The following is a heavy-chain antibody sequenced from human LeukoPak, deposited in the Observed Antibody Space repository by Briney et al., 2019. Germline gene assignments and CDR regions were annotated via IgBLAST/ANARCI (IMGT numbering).Heavy chain of an antibody. CDR2: IYTSGST. J-gene: IGHJ4*02. V-gene: IGHV4-4*07. Sequence: SETLSLTCTVSGCSISSYYWSWLRQPAGKGLEWIGRIYTSGSTNYNPSLKSRVTMSVDTSKNQFSLKLSSVTAADTAVYYCARSGRLRRGFDYWGQGTLVTVSS. CDR1: GCSISSYY. D-gene: IGHD4-17*01. CDR3: ARSGRLRRGFDY.